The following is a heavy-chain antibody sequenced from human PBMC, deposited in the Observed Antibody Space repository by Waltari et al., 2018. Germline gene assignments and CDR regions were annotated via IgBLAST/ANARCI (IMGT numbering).Heavy chain of an antibody. Sequence: QLQLQESGPGLVKPSETLSLTCTVSGGSISSSSYYWGWIRQPPGKGLEWIGSIYYSGSTYYNPSLKSRVTISVDTSKNQFSLKLSSVTAADTAVYYCARHPSGITIFGVVTPYYYMDVWGKGTTVTVSS. CDR2: IYYSGST. CDR3: ARHPSGITIFGVVTPYYYMDV. CDR1: GGSISSSSYY. V-gene: IGHV4-39*01. J-gene: IGHJ6*03. D-gene: IGHD3-3*01.